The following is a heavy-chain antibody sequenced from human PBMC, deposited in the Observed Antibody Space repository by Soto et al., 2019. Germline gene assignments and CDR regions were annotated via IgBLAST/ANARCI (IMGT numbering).Heavy chain of an antibody. CDR1: GYTFTSYD. Sequence: ASVKVSCKASGYTFTSYDINWVRQATGQGLEWMGWMNPNSGNTGYAQKFQGRVTMTRNTSISTAYMELNSLRAEDTAVYYCARPPPRDYGDYGPFYYMDVWGKGTTVTVSS. CDR3: ARPPPRDYGDYGPFYYMDV. CDR2: MNPNSGNT. J-gene: IGHJ6*03. V-gene: IGHV1-8*01. D-gene: IGHD4-17*01.